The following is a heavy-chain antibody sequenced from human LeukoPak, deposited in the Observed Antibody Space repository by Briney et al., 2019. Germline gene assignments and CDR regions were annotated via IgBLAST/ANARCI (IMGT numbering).Heavy chain of an antibody. CDR2: IYYSGST. Sequence: KSSETLSLTCTVSGGSISSGDYYWSWIRQPPGKGLEWIGYIYYSGSTYYNPSLKSRVTISVDTSKNQFSLKLSSVTAADTAVYYCARDIPVGKYNWFDPWGQGTLVTVSS. CDR1: GGSISSGDYY. V-gene: IGHV4-30-4*01. J-gene: IGHJ5*02. CDR3: ARDIPVGKYNWFDP.